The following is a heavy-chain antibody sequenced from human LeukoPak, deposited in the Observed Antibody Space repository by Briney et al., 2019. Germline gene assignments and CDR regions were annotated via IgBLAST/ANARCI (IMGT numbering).Heavy chain of an antibody. Sequence: GASVKVSCKASVYTYTGYYMHCVRQAPGQGLEWMGCINPNSGGTNYAQKFQGRVTMTRDTSISTAYMELSRLRSDDKAVYYCARARLEVVITTFDYWGQGTLVTVSS. D-gene: IGHD3-22*01. V-gene: IGHV1-2*02. CDR1: VYTYTGYY. CDR2: INPNSGGT. J-gene: IGHJ4*02. CDR3: ARARLEVVITTFDY.